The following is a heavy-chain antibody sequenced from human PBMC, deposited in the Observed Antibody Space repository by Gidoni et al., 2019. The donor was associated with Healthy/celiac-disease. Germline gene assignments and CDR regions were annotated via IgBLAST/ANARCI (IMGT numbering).Heavy chain of an antibody. D-gene: IGHD6-13*01. Sequence: EVQLVESVGGLVQPGGSLRLSCAASGFTFSRDDIHWVRQATGKGLDGVSAIGTAGDKYYPGSVKGLFTISRENAKNSLYLQMNSLRAGDTAVYYCARFLSLYSWSYGMDVWGQGTTVTVSS. J-gene: IGHJ6*02. V-gene: IGHV3-13*01. CDR2: IGTAGDK. CDR3: ARFLSLYSWSYGMDV. CDR1: GFTFSRDD.